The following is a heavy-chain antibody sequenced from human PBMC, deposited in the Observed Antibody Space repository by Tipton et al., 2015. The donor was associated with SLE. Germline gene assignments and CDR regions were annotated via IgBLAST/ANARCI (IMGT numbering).Heavy chain of an antibody. D-gene: IGHD3-16*01. V-gene: IGHV4-59*01. CDR2: RHHGGST. J-gene: IGHJ4*02. CDR1: GGSISSYY. CDR3: VRDQVGVGDFDY. Sequence: TLSLTCTVSGGSISSYYWSWIRQPPGKGLEWIGSRHHGGSTNYNPALTSRVTISGDPSKNQFSLRLTSVTAADTAVYYCVRDQVGVGDFDYWGQGALVTVS.